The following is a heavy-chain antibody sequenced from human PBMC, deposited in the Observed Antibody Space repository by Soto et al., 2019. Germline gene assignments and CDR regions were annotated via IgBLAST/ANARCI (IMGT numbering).Heavy chain of an antibody. CDR1: GFTFISYG. D-gene: IGHD5-18*01. J-gene: IGHJ4*02. V-gene: IGHV3-30*18. CDR3: AKGYTLVDTTIPLDF. Sequence: GGSLRLSCAASGFTFISYGIHWVRQAPGKGLEWVAVISYDGSNADYADSVKGRFTISRDNSKNTLYLQMDSLRAEDTAVYYCAKGYTLVDTTIPLDFWGQGALVTVSS. CDR2: ISYDGSNA.